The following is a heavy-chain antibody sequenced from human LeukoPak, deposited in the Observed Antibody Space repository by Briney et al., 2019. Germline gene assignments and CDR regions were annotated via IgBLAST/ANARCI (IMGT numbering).Heavy chain of an antibody. V-gene: IGHV3-53*01. J-gene: IGHJ4*02. CDR3: ARVSDSGSFDY. CDR1: GGSFSGYY. Sequence: ETLSLTCAVYGGSFSGYYWSWIRQPPGKGLEWVSVIYSGGSTYYADSVKGRFTISRDNSKNTLYLQMNSLRAEDTAVYYCARVSDSGSFDYWGQGTLVTVSS. CDR2: IYSGGST. D-gene: IGHD1-26*01.